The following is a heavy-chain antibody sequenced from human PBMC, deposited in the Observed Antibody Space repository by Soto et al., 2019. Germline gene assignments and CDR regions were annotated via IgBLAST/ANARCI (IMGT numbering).Heavy chain of an antibody. V-gene: IGHV1-18*01. J-gene: IGHJ5*02. Sequence: ASVKVSCKASGYTFTSYGISWVRQAPGQGLEWMGWISAYNGNTNYAQKLQGRVTMTTDTSTSTAYMELRSLRSGDTAVYYCARLKLRLGELSFNWFDPWGQGTLVTVSS. CDR3: ARLKLRLGELSFNWFDP. CDR2: ISAYNGNT. D-gene: IGHD3-16*02. CDR1: GYTFTSYG.